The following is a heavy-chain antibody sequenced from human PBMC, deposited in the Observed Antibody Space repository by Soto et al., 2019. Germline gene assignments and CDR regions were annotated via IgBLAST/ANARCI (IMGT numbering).Heavy chain of an antibody. CDR1: GGSISSYY. D-gene: IGHD1-26*01. J-gene: IGHJ4*02. CDR3: ARVVGGGSYYFDY. CDR2: IYYSGST. Sequence: PSGTLSLTCTVSGGSISSYYWSWIRQPPGKGLEWIGYIYYSGSTNYNPSLKSRVTISVDTSKNQFSLKLSSVTAADTAVYYCARVVGGGSYYFDYWGQGTLVTVSS. V-gene: IGHV4-59*01.